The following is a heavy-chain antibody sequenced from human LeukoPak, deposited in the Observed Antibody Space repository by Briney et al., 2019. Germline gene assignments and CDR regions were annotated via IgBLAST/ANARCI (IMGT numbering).Heavy chain of an antibody. Sequence: TGGSLRLSCAASGFTFSSYAMSWVRQAPGKGLEWVSAMSGSGGSTYYADSVKGRFTISRDNSKNTLYLQMNSLRAEDTAVYYCAEDYTVTGFYFDYWGQGTLVTVSS. CDR3: AEDYTVTGFYFDY. CDR1: GFTFSSYA. V-gene: IGHV3-23*01. D-gene: IGHD4-17*01. CDR2: MSGSGGST. J-gene: IGHJ4*02.